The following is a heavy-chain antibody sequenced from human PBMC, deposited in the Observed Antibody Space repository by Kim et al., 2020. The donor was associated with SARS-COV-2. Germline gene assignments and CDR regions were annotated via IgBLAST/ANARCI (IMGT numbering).Heavy chain of an antibody. V-gene: IGHV4-34*01. CDR1: GGSFSGYY. Sequence: SETLSLTCAVSGGSFSGYYWGWIRQPPGKGLEWIGEINHSESTNYNPSPKSRVTISVNTSNNQFSLELSSVTAADTAVYYCARESDYYGSGSLDYCGQGTLVTVSS. J-gene: IGHJ4*02. CDR3: ARESDYYGSGSLDY. CDR2: INHSEST. D-gene: IGHD3-10*01.